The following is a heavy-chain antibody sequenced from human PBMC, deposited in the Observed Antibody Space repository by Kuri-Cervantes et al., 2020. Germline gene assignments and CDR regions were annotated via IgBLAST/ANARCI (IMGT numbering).Heavy chain of an antibody. Sequence: ESLKISCGVYGGSFSGFYWTWICQPPGEGLEWIGEIDHNGSTNCNPSLKSRVTISVDTSKKQFSLKLSSVIAADTAVYYCAKSPSHIAVAGTGHYYYYMDVWGKGTTVTVSS. J-gene: IGHJ6*03. CDR1: GGSFSGFY. V-gene: IGHV4-34*01. D-gene: IGHD6-19*01. CDR3: AKSPSHIAVAGTGHYYYYMDV. CDR2: IDHNGST.